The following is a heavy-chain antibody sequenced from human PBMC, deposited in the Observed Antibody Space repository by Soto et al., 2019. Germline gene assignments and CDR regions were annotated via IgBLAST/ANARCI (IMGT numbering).Heavy chain of an antibody. CDR3: ARAVYCSSTSCYSHYGMDV. J-gene: IGHJ6*02. CDR2: ISAYNGNT. D-gene: IGHD2-2*01. V-gene: IGHV1-18*01. Sequence: QVQLVQSGAEVKKPGASVQVSCKASGYTFTSYGISWVRQAPGQGLEWMGWISAYNGNTNYAQKLQGRVTMTTDTSTSTAYMELRSLRSDDTAVYYCARAVYCSSTSCYSHYGMDVWGQGTTVTVSS. CDR1: GYTFTSYG.